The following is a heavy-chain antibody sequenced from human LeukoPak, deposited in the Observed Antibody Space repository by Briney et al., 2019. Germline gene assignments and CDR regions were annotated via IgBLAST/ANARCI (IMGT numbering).Heavy chain of an antibody. V-gene: IGHV4-34*01. CDR1: GGSFSGYY. J-gene: IGHJ4*02. CDR3: ARDQGVGVHDY. CDR2: INHSGST. D-gene: IGHD1-26*01. Sequence: SETLSLTCAFYGGSFSGYYWSWIRQPPGTGLEWIGEINHSGSTGYNPSLKSRLTISVDTSKNQFSLKLSSVTAADTAVYYCARDQGVGVHDYWGQGTLVTVSS.